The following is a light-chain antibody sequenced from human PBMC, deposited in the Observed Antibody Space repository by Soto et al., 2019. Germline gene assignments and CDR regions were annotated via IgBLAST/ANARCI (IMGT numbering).Light chain of an antibody. CDR3: QHYGGSPSFT. J-gene: IGKJ3*01. CDR1: QSVSSSY. CDR2: GAS. V-gene: IGKV3-20*01. Sequence: IVLTQSPGTLSLSPGERATLSCRASQSVSSSYLGWYQQKPGQAPRLLIYGASDRATGIPVRFSGSGSGTAFTLTISRLEPDDFAVYYCQHYGGSPSFTFGPGTKVDIK.